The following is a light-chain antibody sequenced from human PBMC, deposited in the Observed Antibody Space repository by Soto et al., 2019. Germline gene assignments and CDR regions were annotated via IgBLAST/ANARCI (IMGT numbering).Light chain of an antibody. V-gene: IGLV1-40*01. Sequence: QSVLTQPPSVSGAPGERVTISCTGCSSDIGAGYRVRWYQQVPGTAPKLLIYDNTNRPSGVSVRFSGSKSGTSASLAISGLQAEDEADYYCQSFDKYLSAVVFGGGTKLTVL. J-gene: IGLJ2*01. CDR3: QSFDKYLSAVV. CDR1: SSDIGAGYR. CDR2: DNT.